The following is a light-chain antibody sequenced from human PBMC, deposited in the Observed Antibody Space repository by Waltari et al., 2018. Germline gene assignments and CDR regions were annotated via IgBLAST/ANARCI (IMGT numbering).Light chain of an antibody. J-gene: IGLJ3*02. CDR2: EDK. V-gene: IGLV3-1*01. CDR3: QTWDGTTAV. CDR1: QLGHKF. Sequence: SYELTQPPSVSVSPGQTASITCPGDQLGHKFASWDQQKPGQSPVVVIYEDKKRPSGLPERFSGSNSGNAATLTISGTQAVDEADYYCQTWDGTTAVFGGGTKLTVL.